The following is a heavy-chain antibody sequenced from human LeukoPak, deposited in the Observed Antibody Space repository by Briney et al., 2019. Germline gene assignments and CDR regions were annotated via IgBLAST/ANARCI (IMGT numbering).Heavy chain of an antibody. CDR3: ARGVSGSYYYYYMDV. CDR1: GYTFTCYY. CDR2: INPNSGGT. Sequence: ASVKVSCKASGYTFTCYYMHWVRQAPGQGLEWMGWINPNSGGTNYAQKFQGRVTMTRDTSISTAYMELSRLRSDDTAVYYCARGVSGSYYYYYMDVWGKGTTVTVSS. J-gene: IGHJ6*03. V-gene: IGHV1-2*02. D-gene: IGHD1-26*01.